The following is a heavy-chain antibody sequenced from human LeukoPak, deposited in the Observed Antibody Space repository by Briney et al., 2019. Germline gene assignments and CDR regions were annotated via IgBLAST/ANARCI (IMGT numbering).Heavy chain of an antibody. J-gene: IGHJ4*02. Sequence: ASVKVSCKASGYTFTSYDINWVRQATGQGLEWMGWMNPNSGNTGYAQKFQGRVTITRNTSISTAYMELSSLRSEDTAVYYCARYGAAAGTSDYWGQGTLVTVSS. CDR3: ARYGAAAGTSDY. CDR1: GYTFTSYD. V-gene: IGHV1-8*03. D-gene: IGHD6-13*01. CDR2: MNPNSGNT.